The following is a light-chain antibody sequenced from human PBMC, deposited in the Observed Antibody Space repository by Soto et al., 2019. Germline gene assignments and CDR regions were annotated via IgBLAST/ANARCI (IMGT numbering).Light chain of an antibody. CDR2: DDS. Sequence: SYELIQPPSVSVAPGQTPRITCWGNNIGRKSVHWYQQKPGQAPVLAVFDDSDRPSGIPERFSGSNSGNTATLTISSVEAGDEADYFCQVWDSTNDHFVFGTGTKVTVL. CDR3: QVWDSTNDHFV. J-gene: IGLJ1*01. CDR1: NIGRKS. V-gene: IGLV3-21*02.